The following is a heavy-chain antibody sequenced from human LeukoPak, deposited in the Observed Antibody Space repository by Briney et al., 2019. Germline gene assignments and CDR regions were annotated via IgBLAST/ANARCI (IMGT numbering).Heavy chain of an antibody. Sequence: SETLSLTCAGYGVSFSGYYWGWIRQPPGKGLEWIGSIHYSGSTYYNPSLKSRVTISVDTSKNQFSLKLSSVTAADTAVYYCAMNYGGNPGGIDAFDIWGQGTMVTVSS. CDR3: AMNYGGNPGGIDAFDI. V-gene: IGHV4-34*01. D-gene: IGHD4-23*01. J-gene: IGHJ3*02. CDR2: IHYSGST. CDR1: GVSFSGYY.